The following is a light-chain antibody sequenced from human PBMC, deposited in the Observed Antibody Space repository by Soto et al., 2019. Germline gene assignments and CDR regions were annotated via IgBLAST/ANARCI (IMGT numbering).Light chain of an antibody. CDR1: QRIATY. V-gene: IGKV1-39*01. CDR2: AAS. J-gene: IGKJ2*01. CDR3: HQSYTTPRT. Sequence: DIQMTQSPSSLSASVGDRVTITCRASQRIATYLNWYRQKPGKAPELLIYAASSFQSGVPSTFSGSVSGTDFTLTINSLQPGDLATYYCHQSYTTPRTFGQGPKLEI.